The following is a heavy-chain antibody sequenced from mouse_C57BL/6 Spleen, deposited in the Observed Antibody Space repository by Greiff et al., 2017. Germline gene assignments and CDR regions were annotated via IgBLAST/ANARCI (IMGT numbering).Heavy chain of an antibody. CDR3: ARHDRWLPYAMDY. J-gene: IGHJ4*01. CDR2: IWSDGST. V-gene: IGHV2-6-1*01. CDR1: GFSLTSYG. D-gene: IGHD2-3*01. Sequence: VKLQQSGPGLVAPSQSLSITCTVSGFSLTSYGVHWVRQPPGKGLEWLVVIWSDGSTTYNSALKSRLSISKDNSKSQVFLKMNSLQTDDTAMYYCARHDRWLPYAMDYWGQGTSVTVSS.